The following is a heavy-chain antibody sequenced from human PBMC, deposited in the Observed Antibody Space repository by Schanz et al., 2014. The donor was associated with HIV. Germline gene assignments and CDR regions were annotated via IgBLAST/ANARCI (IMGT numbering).Heavy chain of an antibody. D-gene: IGHD2-15*01. CDR2: IWYDGRNK. J-gene: IGHJ6*02. V-gene: IGHV3-33*08. Sequence: QDQLVESGGGVVQSGRSLRLSCAASGFTFSSYVMHWVRQAPGKGLEWVVVIWYDGRNKYYADSVKGRFTISRDNSKNTLYLQMNSLRAEDTAVYYCARGSGPYYYYYGMDVWGQGTTVTVSS. CDR3: ARGSGPYYYYYGMDV. CDR1: GFTFSSYV.